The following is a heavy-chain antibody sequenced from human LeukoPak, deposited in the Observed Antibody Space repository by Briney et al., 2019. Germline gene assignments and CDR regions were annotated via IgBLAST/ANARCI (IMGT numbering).Heavy chain of an antibody. Sequence: GGSLRLSCAASGFTISSYWMHWVRQAPGKGLVWVSRINSAGSITTYADSVSGRFTNSRDNAKSTLYLQMNGLRAQDTAVYYCPSSTQISKYADYWGQGALVTVSS. J-gene: IGHJ4*02. CDR3: PSSTQISKYADY. CDR1: GFTISSYW. V-gene: IGHV3-74*01. D-gene: IGHD2-2*01. CDR2: INSAGSIT.